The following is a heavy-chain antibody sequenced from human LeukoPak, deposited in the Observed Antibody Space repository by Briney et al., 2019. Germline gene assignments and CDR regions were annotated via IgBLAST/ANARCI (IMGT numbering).Heavy chain of an antibody. Sequence: GGSLRLSCAASGFTFDDYAMSWVRQAPGKGLEWVSSIVSSGGSTYYADPVKGRISISRDNSKNTLYLQMNSLRAEDTAIYYCGGPSGGGGSWGTIDFWGQGTLVTVSS. D-gene: IGHD1-14*01. J-gene: IGHJ4*02. CDR1: GFTFDDYA. V-gene: IGHV3-23*01. CDR2: IVSSGGST. CDR3: GGPSGGGGSWGTIDF.